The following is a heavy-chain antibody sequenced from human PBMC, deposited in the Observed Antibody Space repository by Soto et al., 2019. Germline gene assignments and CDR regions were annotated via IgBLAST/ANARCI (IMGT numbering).Heavy chain of an antibody. V-gene: IGHV4-30-4*02. CDR2: IYYSGST. Sequence: SETPSLTCTVSGGSISSGDYYWSWIRQPPGKGLEWIGYIYYSGSTYYNPSLKSRVTISVDASKNQFSLKLSSVTAADTAVYYCARGPGASGTYHYYFDYWGPGTLVTVSS. CDR1: GGSISSGDYY. D-gene: IGHD3-10*01. CDR3: ARGPGASGTYHYYFDY. J-gene: IGHJ4*02.